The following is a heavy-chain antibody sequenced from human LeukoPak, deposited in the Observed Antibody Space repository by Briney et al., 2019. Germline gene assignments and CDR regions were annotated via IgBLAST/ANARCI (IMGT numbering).Heavy chain of an antibody. CDR3: ARGLGSSWTPSWFDP. J-gene: IGHJ5*02. CDR2: ITVYNGNT. V-gene: IGHV1-18*01. CDR1: GYTFTSHG. Sequence: ASVKVSCKTSGYTFTSHGISWVRQAPGQGPEWMGWITVYNGNTIYPQKLQGRVTVITDTSTSTAYMELRSLPSDDTAMYYCARGLGSSWTPSWFDPWGQGTLVTVSS. D-gene: IGHD6-13*01.